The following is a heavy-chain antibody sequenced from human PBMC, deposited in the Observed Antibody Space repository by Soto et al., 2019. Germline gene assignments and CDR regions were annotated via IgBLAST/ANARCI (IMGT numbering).Heavy chain of an antibody. V-gene: IGHV4-31*03. Sequence: SETLSLTCTVSGGSISSGGYYWSWIRQHPGKGLEWIGYIYYSGSTYYNPSLKSRVTISVDTSKNQFSLKLSSVTAADTAVYYCARMDFLLGYCSGGSCSMQGAFDIWGQGTMVTVSS. D-gene: IGHD2-15*01. J-gene: IGHJ3*02. CDR1: GGSISSGGYY. CDR3: ARMDFLLGYCSGGSCSMQGAFDI. CDR2: IYYSGST.